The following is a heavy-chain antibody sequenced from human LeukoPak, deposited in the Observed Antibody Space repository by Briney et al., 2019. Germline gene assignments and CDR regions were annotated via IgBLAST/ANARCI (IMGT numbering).Heavy chain of an antibody. CDR2: INPNSGGT. CDR1: GYTFTGYY. J-gene: IGHJ4*02. D-gene: IGHD3-16*02. CDR3: ASPGTYDYVWGSYRQYYFDY. V-gene: IGHV1-2*02. Sequence: GASVKVSCKASGYTFTGYYMHWVRQAPGQGLEWMGWINPNSGGTNYAQKFQGRVTMTRDTSISTAYMELSRLRSDDTAVYYCASPGTYDYVWGSYRQYYFDYWGQGTLVTVSS.